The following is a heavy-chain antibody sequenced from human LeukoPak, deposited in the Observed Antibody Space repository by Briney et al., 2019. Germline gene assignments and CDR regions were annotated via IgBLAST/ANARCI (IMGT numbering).Heavy chain of an antibody. D-gene: IGHD2-2*01. CDR2: ISYDGSNK. CDR1: GFTFSSYA. Sequence: PGRSLRLSCAASGFTFSSYAMHWVRQAPGKGLEWVAVISYDGSNKYYADSVKGRFTISRDNSKNTLYLQMNSLRAEDTAVYYCARTLGYRSSTSCRGVYFDYWGQGTLVTVSS. V-gene: IGHV3-30-3*01. CDR3: ARTLGYRSSTSCRGVYFDY. J-gene: IGHJ4*02.